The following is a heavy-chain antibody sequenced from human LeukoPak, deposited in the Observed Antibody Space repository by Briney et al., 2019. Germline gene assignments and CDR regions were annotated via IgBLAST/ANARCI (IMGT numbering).Heavy chain of an antibody. Sequence: GGSLRLSCAASGFTFSDYWMHWVRQAPGKGLVWVSRINGDGTSTRYADSVKGRFTISRDNAKNTVYLQMNSLSAEDTAVYYCAKLVGATTGIDYWGQETLVTVSS. CDR1: GFTFSDYW. D-gene: IGHD1-26*01. V-gene: IGHV3-74*01. CDR3: AKLVGATTGIDY. J-gene: IGHJ4*02. CDR2: INGDGTST.